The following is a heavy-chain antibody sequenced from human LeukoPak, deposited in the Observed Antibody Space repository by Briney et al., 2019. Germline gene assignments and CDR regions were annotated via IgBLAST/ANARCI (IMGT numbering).Heavy chain of an antibody. CDR2: INPSGGTT. V-gene: IGHV1-46*01. J-gene: IGHJ4*02. CDR1: GYTFTSYY. D-gene: IGHD3-22*01. CDR3: ARDLKWPLVGKDRSVCYLSY. Sequence: ASVKVSCKASGYTFTSYYMHWVRQAPGQGLEWMGLINPSGGTTSYAQKFQGRVTMTRDTSTATVYMELSGLRSEDTAVYYCARDLKWPLVGKDRSVCYLSYWGQGTLVTVSS.